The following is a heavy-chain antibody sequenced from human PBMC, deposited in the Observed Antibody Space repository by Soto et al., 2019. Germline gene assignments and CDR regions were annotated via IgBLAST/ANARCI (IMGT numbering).Heavy chain of an antibody. V-gene: IGHV4-59*01. Sequence: QVQLQESGPGLVKPSETLSLTCTVSGGSISSYYWSWIRQPPGKGLEWIGYIYYSGSTNYNPSLKSRVTISVDTSKNQFSLKLSSVTAADTAVYYCARAQLLYPPDWFDPWGQGTLVTVSS. J-gene: IGHJ5*02. CDR1: GGSISSYY. D-gene: IGHD2-2*02. CDR3: ARAQLLYPPDWFDP. CDR2: IYYSGST.